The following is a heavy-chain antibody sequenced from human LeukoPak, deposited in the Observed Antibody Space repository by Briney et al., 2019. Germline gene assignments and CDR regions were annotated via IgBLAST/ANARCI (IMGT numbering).Heavy chain of an antibody. CDR1: VYTFTRFD. D-gene: IGHD5-18*01. V-gene: IGHV1-8*02. Sequence: ASLKVSCKTSVYTFTRFDINWVRQAPGQGLEWMEWMNPHNGNTGYAQKFQGRVTMTSNTPIRTHNMERSRLRYNYTAIYDLARGEYMYGHDIDCWGQGTLVTV. CDR3: ARGEYMYGHDIDC. J-gene: IGHJ4*02. CDR2: MNPHNGNT.